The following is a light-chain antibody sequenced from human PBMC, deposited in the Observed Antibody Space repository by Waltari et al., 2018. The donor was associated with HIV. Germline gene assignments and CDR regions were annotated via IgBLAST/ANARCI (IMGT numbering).Light chain of an antibody. CDR2: SAS. CDR1: QDISHF. CDR3: QQFNSYPLT. Sequence: IQLTQSPTFLSASVGDRVNVTCRASQDISHFLAWYQQKPGKAPKLLIYSASTLRSGVPSRFSGSGSGTQFILSVSSLQSDDFARYYCQQFNSYPLTFGDGTEFEIK. J-gene: IGKJ2*01. V-gene: IGKV1-9*01.